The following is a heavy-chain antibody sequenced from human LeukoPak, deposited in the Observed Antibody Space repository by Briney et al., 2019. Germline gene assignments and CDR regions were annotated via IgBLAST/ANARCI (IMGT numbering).Heavy chain of an antibody. D-gene: IGHD6-19*01. CDR3: ARSLSSGWSAAFDT. Sequence: PGGSLRLSCAASGFTFSSYSMNWVRQAPGKGLEWVSSISSSSSYIYYADSVKGRFTISRDNAKNSLYLQMNSLRAEDTAVYYCARSLSSGWSAAFDTWGQGTMVTVSS. V-gene: IGHV3-21*01. J-gene: IGHJ3*02. CDR1: GFTFSSYS. CDR2: ISSSSSYI.